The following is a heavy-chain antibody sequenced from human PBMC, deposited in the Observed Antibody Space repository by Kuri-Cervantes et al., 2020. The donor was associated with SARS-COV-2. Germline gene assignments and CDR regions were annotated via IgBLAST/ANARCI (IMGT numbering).Heavy chain of an antibody. D-gene: IGHD2-15*01. V-gene: IGHV3-72*01. CDR3: ASNIVGTAPGLDY. Sequence: GGSLRLSCAASGFTFSDHYMDWVRQAPGKGLEWVGRARYKANSLSTEYAASGKDRYTISSDNTKNSLDLQMNSPKTENTAVYYCASNIVGTAPGLDYWGQGTLVTVSS. CDR2: ARYKANSLST. J-gene: IGHJ4*02. CDR1: GFTFSDHY.